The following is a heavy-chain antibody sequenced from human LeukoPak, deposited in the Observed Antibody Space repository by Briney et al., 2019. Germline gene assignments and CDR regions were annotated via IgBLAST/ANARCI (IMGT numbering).Heavy chain of an antibody. D-gene: IGHD5-12*01. Sequence: SGPTLVNPTQTLTLTCTFSGFSLSTSGMCVSWIRQPPGKALEWLARIDWDDDKYYSTSLKTRLTISKDTSKNQVVLTMTNMDPVDTATYYCARIGYSGYDYGVGFDCWGQGTLVTVSS. J-gene: IGHJ4*02. CDR1: GFSLSTSGMC. CDR3: ARIGYSGYDYGVGFDC. CDR2: IDWDDDK. V-gene: IGHV2-70*11.